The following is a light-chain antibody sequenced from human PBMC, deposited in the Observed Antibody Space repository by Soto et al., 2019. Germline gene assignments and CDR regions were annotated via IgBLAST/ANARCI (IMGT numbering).Light chain of an antibody. V-gene: IGLV3-1*01. CDR2: QDM. J-gene: IGLJ2*01. Sequence: SSELTQPPSVSVSPGQTANITCSGDKLGDKYACWYQQKPGQSPVVVIYQDMKRPSGIPERFSGSNSGNTATLTISGTQAMDEADYYCQAWDSSANVVFGGGTKLTVL. CDR3: QAWDSSANVV. CDR1: KLGDKY.